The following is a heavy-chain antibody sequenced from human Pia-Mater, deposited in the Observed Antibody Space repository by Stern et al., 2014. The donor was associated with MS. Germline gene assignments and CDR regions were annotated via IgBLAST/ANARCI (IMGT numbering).Heavy chain of an antibody. CDR1: GDTFTDYA. D-gene: IGHD1-1*01. Sequence: VQLVESGAEVKKPGSSVKVSCKASGDTFTDYAISWVRQAPGQGPEWMGGITPIFGSADYAQKFQGRLTITAERSTSTAYMDLSSLTSEDTAVYYCAREVGSLAMDVWGQGTTVIVSS. CDR3: AREVGSLAMDV. CDR2: ITPIFGSA. J-gene: IGHJ6*01. V-gene: IGHV1-69*06.